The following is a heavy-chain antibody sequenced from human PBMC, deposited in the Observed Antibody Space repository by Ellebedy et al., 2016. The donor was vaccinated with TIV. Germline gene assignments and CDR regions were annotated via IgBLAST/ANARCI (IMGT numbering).Heavy chain of an antibody. V-gene: IGHV1-69*13. CDR3: ARDPFAASYYDILTGYYGGNAFDI. J-gene: IGHJ3*02. CDR1: GGTFSSYA. Sequence: ASVKVSCKASGGTFSSYAISWVRQAPGQGLEWMGGIIPIFGTANYAQKFQGRVTITADESTSTAYIELSRLRSDDTAVYYCARDPFAASYYDILTGYYGGNAFDIWGQGTMVTVSS. D-gene: IGHD3-9*01. CDR2: IIPIFGTA.